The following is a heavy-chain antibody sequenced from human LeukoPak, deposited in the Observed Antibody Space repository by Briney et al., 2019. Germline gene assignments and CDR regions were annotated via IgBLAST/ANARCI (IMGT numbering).Heavy chain of an antibody. J-gene: IGHJ6*03. CDR1: GFTFSSYP. Sequence: GGSLRLSCAASGFTFSSYPMGWVRRAPGKGLEWVSPIRGSGGRTYYAASVKGRFTISRDNSKNTLYLQMNSLRAEDTAVYYCAKPSPLGYCSSTSCYSSSVHYYYYMDVWGKGTMVTVSS. CDR2: IRGSGGRT. D-gene: IGHD2-2*01. V-gene: IGHV3-23*01. CDR3: AKPSPLGYCSSTSCYSSSVHYYYYMDV.